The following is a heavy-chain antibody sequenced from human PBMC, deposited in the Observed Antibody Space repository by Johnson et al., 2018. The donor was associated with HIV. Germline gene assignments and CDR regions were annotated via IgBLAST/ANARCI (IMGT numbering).Heavy chain of an antibody. CDR2: IWYDGSNK. V-gene: IGHV3-33*06. CDR3: AKDQGSSSWTNDAFDI. J-gene: IGHJ3*02. Sequence: QVQLVESGGGVVQPGRSLRLSCAASGFSFSSYGMHWVRQAPGKGLEWVAVIWYDGSNKFYADSVKGRFTISRDNSRNTLFLQMNSLRAEDTAVYYCAKDQGSSSWTNDAFDIWGQGTMVTVSS. CDR1: GFSFSSYG. D-gene: IGHD6-13*01.